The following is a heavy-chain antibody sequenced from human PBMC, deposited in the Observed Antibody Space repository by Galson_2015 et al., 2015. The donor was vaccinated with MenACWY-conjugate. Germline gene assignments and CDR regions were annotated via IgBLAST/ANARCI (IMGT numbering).Heavy chain of an antibody. J-gene: IGHJ4*02. CDR2: THHSGRT. D-gene: IGHD1-1*01. CDR3: ATQSAFYKDY. V-gene: IGHV4-4*02. CDR1: GASIISTKW. Sequence: ETLSLTCAVSGASIISTKWWSWVRQPPGKGLEWIAETHHSGRTNYNPSLKGRVIISVDKSKNQFSLDLYSVTAADTAVYYCATQSAFYKDYWGQGTLVSVSS.